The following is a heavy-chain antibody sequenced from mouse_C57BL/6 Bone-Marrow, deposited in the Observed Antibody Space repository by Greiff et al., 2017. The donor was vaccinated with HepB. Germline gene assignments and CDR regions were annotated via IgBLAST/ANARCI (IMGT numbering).Heavy chain of an antibody. D-gene: IGHD4-1*01. Sequence: EVMLVESGGGLVQPGGSLKLSCAASGFTFSDYGMAWVRQAPRKGPEWVAFISNLAYSIYYADTVTGRFTISRENAKNTLYLEMSSLRSEDTAMYYCARFNWDVWFAYWGQGTLVTVSA. V-gene: IGHV5-15*01. CDR1: GFTFSDYG. CDR3: ARFNWDVWFAY. CDR2: ISNLAYSI. J-gene: IGHJ3*01.